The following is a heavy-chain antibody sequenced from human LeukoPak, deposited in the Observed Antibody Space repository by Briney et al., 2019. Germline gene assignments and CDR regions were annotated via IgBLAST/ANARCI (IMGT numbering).Heavy chain of an antibody. CDR2: ISYDGSNK. J-gene: IGHJ4*02. V-gene: IGHV3-30*03. CDR3: CTGDYYDSSGYYYFSDY. Sequence: GRSLRLSCAVSGFTFSSYGMHWVRQAPGKGLEWVAVISYDGSNKYYADSVKGRFTISRDNSKNTLYLQMNSLRAEDTAVYYCCTGDYYDSSGYYYFSDYWGQGTLVTVSS. CDR1: GFTFSSYG. D-gene: IGHD3-22*01.